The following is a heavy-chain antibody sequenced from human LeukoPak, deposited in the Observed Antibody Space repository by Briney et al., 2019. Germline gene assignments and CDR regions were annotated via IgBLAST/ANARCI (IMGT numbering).Heavy chain of an antibody. J-gene: IGHJ3*02. CDR2: IYPVDSDT. CDR1: GNNFATHW. Sequence: GESLKISCKGSGNNFATHWIAWVRQTPGKGLECIGVIYPVDSDTRYSPTFQGQVTISVDKSTSTAYLQWSSLKASDTAIYYCARTNYYETSGWASGLSPFDMWGRGTMVTVSS. CDR3: ARTNYYETSGWASGLSPFDM. D-gene: IGHD3-22*01. V-gene: IGHV5-51*01.